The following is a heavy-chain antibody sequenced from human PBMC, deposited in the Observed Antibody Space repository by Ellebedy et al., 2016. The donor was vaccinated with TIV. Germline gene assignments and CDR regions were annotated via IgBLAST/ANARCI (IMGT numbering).Heavy chain of an antibody. D-gene: IGHD6-19*01. Sequence: SETLSLTCIVSGDSISTSNSYWGWIRQPPGKGLEWIGSISVSRYTYYNPSLKSRVTMSLDTSRNQVSLKVTSVTAADTAVYYCVRAGVLVAGTFDHWGQGTLVTVSS. CDR3: VRAGVLVAGTFDH. J-gene: IGHJ4*02. CDR1: GDSISTSNSY. V-gene: IGHV4-39*07. CDR2: ISVSRYT.